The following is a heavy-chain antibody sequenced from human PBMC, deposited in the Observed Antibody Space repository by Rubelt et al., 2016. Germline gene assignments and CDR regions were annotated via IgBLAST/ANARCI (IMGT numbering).Heavy chain of an antibody. CDR3: ARAYGDYLYYFDF. J-gene: IGHJ4*02. CDR2: IYYSGSA. D-gene: IGHD4-17*01. Sequence: VQLQESGPGLVKPSETLSLTCTVSGGSISSYYWSWIRQPPGKGLEWIGYIYYSGSANYNPSLMSRVTISVDTSKNQFSLKLNSVTAADTAVYYCARAYGDYLYYFDFWGQGTLVTVSS. V-gene: IGHV4-59*12. CDR1: GGSISSYY.